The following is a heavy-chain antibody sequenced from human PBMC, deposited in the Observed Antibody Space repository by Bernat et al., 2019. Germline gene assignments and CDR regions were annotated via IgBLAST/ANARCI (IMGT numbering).Heavy chain of an antibody. CDR1: GSSCSDHY. V-gene: IGHV3-72*01. Sequence: EVRLVGCGGGVVQPGGGLRLSCAASGSSCSDHYMDWVGKAPGEGLEGMSSIRNKPNSYPTAYAASVKGRFTISRDASKNSLYLQMNSLKTEDTAVYYCVRDAGYCSGGICYNLFDSWGQGPLVTVSS. CDR2: IRNKPNSYPT. J-gene: IGHJ4*02. CDR3: VRDAGYCSGGICYNLFDS. D-gene: IGHD2-15*01.